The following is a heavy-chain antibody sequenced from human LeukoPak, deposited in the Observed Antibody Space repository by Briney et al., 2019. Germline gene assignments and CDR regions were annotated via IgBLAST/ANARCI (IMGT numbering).Heavy chain of an antibody. CDR1: GFTFSSYW. Sequence: PGGSLRLSCAASGFTFSSYWMHWVRQAPGKGLVWVSRINSDGSSTSYADSVKGRFTISRDNAKNTLYLQMNSLRAEDTAVYYCARDHQGMIDHDDAFDIWGQGTMATVSS. J-gene: IGHJ3*02. V-gene: IGHV3-74*01. CDR3: ARDHQGMIDHDDAFDI. CDR2: INSDGSST. D-gene: IGHD3-22*01.